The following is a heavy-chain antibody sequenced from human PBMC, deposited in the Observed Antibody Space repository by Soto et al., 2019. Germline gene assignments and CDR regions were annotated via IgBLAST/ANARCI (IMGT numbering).Heavy chain of an antibody. V-gene: IGHV3-9*01. J-gene: IGHJ4*01. CDR3: VKAQQSDAGDVSFDS. CDR2: ISWNGRNI. D-gene: IGHD2-2*01. Sequence: VVSGFTFGDYAMHWVRLGPGRGLEWVAGISWNGRNIAYADSVRGRFTISRDNTKNSVYLQMNSLRPEDTALYYSVKAQQSDAGDVSFDSWGHGTRVTVSS. CDR1: GFTFGDYA.